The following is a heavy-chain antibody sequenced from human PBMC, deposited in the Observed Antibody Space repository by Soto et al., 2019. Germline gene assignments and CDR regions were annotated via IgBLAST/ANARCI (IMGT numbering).Heavy chain of an antibody. CDR3: ARSIRGPRRFNGMDV. V-gene: IGHV2-5*01. CDR1: GFSLTSSGVG. CDR2: IYWNDDD. J-gene: IGHJ6*02. Sequence: SGPTLVNPTQTLTLTCSFSGFSLTSSGVGVGWFRQPPGKALEWLGLIYWNDDDRYRASLHSRLTITKDTSKNQVVLTMTNMDNVDTATYYCARSIRGPRRFNGMDVWGQGTTVT. D-gene: IGHD1-20*01.